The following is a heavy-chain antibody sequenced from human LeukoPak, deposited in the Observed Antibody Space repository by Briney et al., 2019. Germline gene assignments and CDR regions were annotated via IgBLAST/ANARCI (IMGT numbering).Heavy chain of an antibody. CDR2: ISTSSNRI. D-gene: IGHD6-19*01. J-gene: IGHJ4*02. CDR3: ARVSAPGTSGWYFGY. Sequence: AGGSLRLSCAASRFTFSSYGMNWVRQAPGKGLEWVSYISTSSNRIDYADSVKGRFTMSRDNAKNLLYLQMNSLRDEDTAMYYCARVSAPGTSGWYFGYWGQGTLVTVSS. CDR1: RFTFSSYG. V-gene: IGHV3-48*02.